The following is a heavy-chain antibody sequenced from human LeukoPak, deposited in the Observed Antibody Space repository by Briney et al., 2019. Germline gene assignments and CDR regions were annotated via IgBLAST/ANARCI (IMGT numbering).Heavy chain of an antibody. CDR3: ATSMRRRPRGYCSSTSCYTWDY. CDR1: GYTLTELS. CDR2: FDPEDGET. Sequence: ASVKVSCKVSGYTLTELSMHWVRQAPGKGLEWMGGFDPEDGETIYAQKFQGRVTMTEDTSTDTAYMELSSLRSEDTAVYYCATSMRRRPRGYCSSTSCYTWDYWGQGTLVTVSS. D-gene: IGHD2-2*02. V-gene: IGHV1-24*01. J-gene: IGHJ4*02.